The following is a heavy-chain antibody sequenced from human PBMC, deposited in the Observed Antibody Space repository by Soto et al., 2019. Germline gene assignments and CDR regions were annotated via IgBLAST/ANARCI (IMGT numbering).Heavy chain of an antibody. V-gene: IGHV3-23*01. J-gene: IGHJ4*02. D-gene: IGHD4-4*01. CDR1: GFTFSSYA. CDR3: AKVLARGSNYVYYFDY. Sequence: PGGSLRLSCAASGFTFSSYAMSWVRQAPGKGLEWVSGISGSGGSTYYADSVKGRFTISRDNSKNALYLQMNSLRAEDTAVYYCAKVLARGSNYVYYFDYWGQGTLVTAPQ. CDR2: ISGSGGST.